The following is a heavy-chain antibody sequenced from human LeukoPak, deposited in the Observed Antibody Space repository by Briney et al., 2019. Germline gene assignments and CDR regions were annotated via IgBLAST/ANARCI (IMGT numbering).Heavy chain of an antibody. CDR2: INPNSGGT. CDR1: GCTFTGYY. V-gene: IGHV1-2*02. CDR3: ASFSSGWNNYYFDY. Sequence: ASVKVSCKASGCTFTGYYMHWVRQAPGQGLEWMGWINPNSGGTNYAQKFQGRVTMTRDTSISTAYMELSRLRSGDTAVYYCASFSSGWNNYYFDYWGQGTLVTVSS. J-gene: IGHJ4*02. D-gene: IGHD6-19*01.